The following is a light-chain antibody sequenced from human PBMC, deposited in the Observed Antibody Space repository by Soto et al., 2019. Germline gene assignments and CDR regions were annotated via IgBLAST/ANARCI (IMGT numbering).Light chain of an antibody. Sequence: EIVLTQSPGTLSLSPGERATLSCRARQTLSTNSLAWYQQRPGQTPRLLIYAASTRDTDIPDRFNGSGSGTDFALTISRLEPEDFALYYCQQYNDSPLTFGPGTKVDVK. V-gene: IGKV3-20*01. J-gene: IGKJ3*01. CDR2: AAS. CDR1: QTLSTNS. CDR3: QQYNDSPLT.